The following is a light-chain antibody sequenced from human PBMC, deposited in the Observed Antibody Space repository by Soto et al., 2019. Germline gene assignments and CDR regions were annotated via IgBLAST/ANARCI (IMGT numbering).Light chain of an antibody. Sequence: DIVMTQSPDSLAVSLGERATINCKSSQSVLYSSNNKNYLAWYQQKPGQPPKLLIYWASTRESGVPDRFSGSGSGTDFTLTISSLQAEDVAVYYCQQYYTTPPITFARGTRLEIK. CDR3: QQYYTTPPIT. V-gene: IGKV4-1*01. CDR1: QSVLYSSNNKNY. CDR2: WAS. J-gene: IGKJ5*01.